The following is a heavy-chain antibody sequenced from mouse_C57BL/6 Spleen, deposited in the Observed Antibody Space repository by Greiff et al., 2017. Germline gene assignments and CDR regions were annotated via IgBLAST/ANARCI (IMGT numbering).Heavy chain of an antibody. J-gene: IGHJ3*01. Sequence: QVQLQQPGAELVKPGASVKLSCKASGYTFTSYWMHWVKQRPGQGLEWIGMIHPNSGSTNYNEKFKSKATLTVDKSSSTAYMQLSSLTSEDSAVYYCASDYYGSAFAYWGQGTLVTVSA. D-gene: IGHD1-1*01. V-gene: IGHV1-64*01. CDR1: GYTFTSYW. CDR2: IHPNSGST. CDR3: ASDYYGSAFAY.